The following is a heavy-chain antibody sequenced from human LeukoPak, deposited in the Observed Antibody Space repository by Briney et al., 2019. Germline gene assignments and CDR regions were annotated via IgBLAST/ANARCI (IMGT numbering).Heavy chain of an antibody. D-gene: IGHD2-15*01. CDR1: GYSISSGYF. V-gene: IGHV4-38-2*02. Sequence: SETLSLTCAVSGYSISSGYFWGWIRPPPGKGREWIGSMYHSGSTYNNPSLKSRVTISVDTSKNQFSLKLRSVTAADTAVYYCARDPYCSGGSCYPFDYWGQGTLVTVSS. CDR3: ARDPYCSGGSCYPFDY. CDR2: MYHSGST. J-gene: IGHJ4*02.